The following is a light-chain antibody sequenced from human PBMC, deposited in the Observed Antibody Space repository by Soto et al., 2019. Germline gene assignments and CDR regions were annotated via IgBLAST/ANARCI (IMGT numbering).Light chain of an antibody. J-gene: IGKJ5*01. CDR2: GAS. Sequence: EIVLTQSPATLSLSPGERATLSCRASQSVSSSYLAWYQQKPGQAPRLLIYGASSRATGIPDRFSGSGSGTDFTLTVSSLQSEDIAVYFCQQYNNWPPNFGQGTRLEIK. CDR3: QQYNNWPPN. V-gene: IGKV3-20*01. CDR1: QSVSSSY.